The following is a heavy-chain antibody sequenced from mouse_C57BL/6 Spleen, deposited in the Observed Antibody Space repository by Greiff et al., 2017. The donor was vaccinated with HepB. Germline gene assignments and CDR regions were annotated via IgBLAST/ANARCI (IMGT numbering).Heavy chain of an antibody. D-gene: IGHD1-1*01. J-gene: IGHJ2*01. CDR2: ISDGGSYT. Sequence: EVKLMESGGGLVKPGGSLKLSCAASGFTFSSYAMSWVRQTPEKRLEWVATISDGGSYTYYPDNVKGRFTISRDNAKNNLYLQMSHLKSEDTAMYYCARERPYYYGSSYDYWGQGTTLTVSS. CDR3: ARERPYYYGSSYDY. V-gene: IGHV5-4*01. CDR1: GFTFSSYA.